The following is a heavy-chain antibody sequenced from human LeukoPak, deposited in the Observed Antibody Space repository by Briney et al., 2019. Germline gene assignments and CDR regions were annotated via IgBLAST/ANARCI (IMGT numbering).Heavy chain of an antibody. Sequence: SETLSLTCSVSDDSITMYYWTWIRQPPGKGLEWIGYVDHTGSTNFNPSLNGRVSISRDTTKNQFSLKLSSVTAADTAVYYCARTTEGGYTYGYFYYYYMDVWGKGTTVTISS. V-gene: IGHV4-59*01. J-gene: IGHJ6*03. D-gene: IGHD5-18*01. CDR3: ARTTEGGYTYGYFYYYYMDV. CDR2: VDHTGST. CDR1: DDSITMYY.